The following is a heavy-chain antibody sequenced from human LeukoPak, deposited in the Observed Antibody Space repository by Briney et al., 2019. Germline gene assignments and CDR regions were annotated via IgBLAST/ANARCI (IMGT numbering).Heavy chain of an antibody. J-gene: IGHJ4*02. CDR1: GGSISSTYS. CDR2: IYYSGHT. CDR3: ASTKLGYSSGWH. Sequence: PSGTLSLTCAVSGGSISSTYSWGWIRQPPGKGLEWIGNIYYSGHTYYSPSLKSRVTISVDTSKNQFSLKLSSVTAADTAVYYCASTKLGYSSGWHWGQGILVTVSS. V-gene: IGHV4-39*01. D-gene: IGHD6-19*01.